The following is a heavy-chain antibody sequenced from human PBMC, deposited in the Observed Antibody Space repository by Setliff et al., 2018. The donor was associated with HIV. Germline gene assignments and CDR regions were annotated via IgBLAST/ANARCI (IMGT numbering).Heavy chain of an antibody. J-gene: IGHJ6*03. CDR3: ARGLPDIVGATNDFFYYMDV. Sequence: ASVKVSCKASGGTFSTYAISWVRQAPGQGLEWMGGIIPIFDTTNYAQKFRGRVSISAVDSTKTAYMELSSLTSEDTAIYYCARGLPDIVGATNDFFYYMDVWGKGTTVTVSS. V-gene: IGHV1-69*13. CDR1: GGTFSTYA. D-gene: IGHD2-21*01. CDR2: IIPIFDTT.